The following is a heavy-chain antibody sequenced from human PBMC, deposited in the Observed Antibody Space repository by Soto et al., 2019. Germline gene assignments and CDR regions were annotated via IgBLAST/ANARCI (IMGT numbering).Heavy chain of an antibody. CDR2: ISGSGGST. CDR1: GFTFSSYA. D-gene: IGHD3-3*01. V-gene: IGHV3-23*01. CDR3: AKDLGIRFGVGPEPLDY. Sequence: GGSLRLSCAASGFTFSSYAMSWVRQAPGKGLEWVSAISGSGGSTYYADSVKGRFTISRDNSKNTLYLQMNSLRAEDTAVYYCAKDLGIRFGVGPEPLDYWGQGTLVTVSS. J-gene: IGHJ4*02.